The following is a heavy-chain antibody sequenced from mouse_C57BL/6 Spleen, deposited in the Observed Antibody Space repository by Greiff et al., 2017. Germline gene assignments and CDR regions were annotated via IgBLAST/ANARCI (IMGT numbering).Heavy chain of an antibody. CDR1: GYTLTDYE. Sequence: VQLQQSGAELVRPGASVTLSCTASGYTLTDYEMHLVKQTPVPGLEWIGAIDPETGGTAYNQKFQGKAILTADKSSSTAYMELRGLTSEDSAVYYCTRTLYYDCSWFAYWGQGTLVTVSA. CDR3: TRTLYYDCSWFAY. V-gene: IGHV1-15*01. CDR2: IDPETGGT. J-gene: IGHJ3*01. D-gene: IGHD2-4*01.